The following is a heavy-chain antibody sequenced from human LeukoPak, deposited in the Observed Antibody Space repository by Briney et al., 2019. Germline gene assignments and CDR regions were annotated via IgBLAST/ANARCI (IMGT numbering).Heavy chain of an antibody. J-gene: IGHJ4*02. CDR3: ATDMSIVVVSYGLDY. CDR2: FDPEDGET. Sequence: ASVKVSCKVSGYTLTDLSMHWGRQAPGKGLEWMGGFDPEDGETIYAQKFQGRVTMTEDTSTDTAYMELSSLRSEDTAVYYCATDMSIVVVSYGLDYWGQGTLVTVSS. V-gene: IGHV1-24*01. CDR1: GYTLTDLS. D-gene: IGHD3-22*01.